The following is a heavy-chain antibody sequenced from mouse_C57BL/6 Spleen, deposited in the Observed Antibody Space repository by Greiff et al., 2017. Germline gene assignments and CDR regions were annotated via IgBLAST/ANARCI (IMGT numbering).Heavy chain of an antibody. CDR1: GYTFTSYW. CDR2: IHPSDSDT. D-gene: IGHD1-1*01. Sequence: QVQLQQPGAELVKPGASVKVSCKASGYTFTSYWMHWVKQRPGQGLEWIGRIHPSDSDTNSTQQFKGNATLPVYKSSRTAYMQHRSLTSEDTAVDYCAIGCGSSYYWYFDVGGTGKTGTVAA. J-gene: IGHJ1*03. CDR3: AIGCGSSYYWYFDV. V-gene: IGHV1-74*01.